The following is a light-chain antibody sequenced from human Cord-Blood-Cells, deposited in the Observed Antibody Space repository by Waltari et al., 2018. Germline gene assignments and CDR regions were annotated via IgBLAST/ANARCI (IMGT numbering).Light chain of an antibody. V-gene: IGKV1-39*01. Sequence: DIQMTQSPSHLSAYVGDRVTITCRASQSISSYLNWYQQKPGKAPKLLIYAASSLQSGVPSRFSGSGSGTDFTLTISSLQPEDFATYYCQQSYSTPWTFGQGTKVEIK. CDR3: QQSYSTPWT. CDR1: QSISSY. J-gene: IGKJ1*01. CDR2: AAS.